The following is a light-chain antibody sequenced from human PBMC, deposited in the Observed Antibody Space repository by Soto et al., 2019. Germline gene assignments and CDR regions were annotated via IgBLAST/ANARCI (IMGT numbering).Light chain of an antibody. Sequence: EIVLTQSPDTLSLSPGERATLFCRASQRVAKFLAWYQQKGGQAPRLLIFDASTRATDVPGRFNGSGSGTAFTLTISSVAPEDSAVYYCQKRTNCPLTFGGGTKVEVK. CDR3: QKRTNCPLT. V-gene: IGKV3-11*01. CDR1: QRVAKF. J-gene: IGKJ4*01. CDR2: DAS.